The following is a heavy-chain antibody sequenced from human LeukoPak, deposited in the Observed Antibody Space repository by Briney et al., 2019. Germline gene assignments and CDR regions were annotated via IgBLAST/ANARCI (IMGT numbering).Heavy chain of an antibody. CDR2: IIPIFGTA. Sequence: GASVKVSCKASGGTFSSYAISWVRQAPGQGLEWMGGIIPIFGTANYAQKFQGRVTITADKSTSTAYMELSSLRAEDTAVYYCARLREIPVFGVVTKSTSYFDYWGQGTLVTVSS. CDR3: ARLREIPVFGVVTKSTSYFDY. D-gene: IGHD3-3*01. J-gene: IGHJ4*02. V-gene: IGHV1-69*06. CDR1: GGTFSSYA.